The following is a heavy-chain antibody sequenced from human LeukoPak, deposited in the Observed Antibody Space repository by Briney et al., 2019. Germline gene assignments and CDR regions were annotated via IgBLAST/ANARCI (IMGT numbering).Heavy chain of an antibody. CDR2: ISGSGGST. CDR3: AKDDYDFWSGSTFFDY. Sequence: GGSLRLSCAASGFTFSSYAMSWVRQAPGKGLEWASAISGSGGSTYYADSVKGRFTISRDNSKNTLYLQMNSLRAEDTAVYYCAKDDYDFWSGSTFFDYLGQGTLVTVSS. V-gene: IGHV3-23*01. CDR1: GFTFSSYA. J-gene: IGHJ4*02. D-gene: IGHD3-3*01.